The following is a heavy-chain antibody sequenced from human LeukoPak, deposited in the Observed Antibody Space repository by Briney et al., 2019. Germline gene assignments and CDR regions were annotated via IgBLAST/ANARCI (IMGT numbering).Heavy chain of an antibody. CDR3: ARDRALDY. Sequence: GGSLRLSCAASGFTFSRYWMNWVRQAPGKGLEWVAVISYDGSNKYYADSVKGRFTISRDNSKNTLYLQMNSLRAEDTAVYYCARDRALDYWGQGTLVTVSS. V-gene: IGHV3-30-3*01. CDR1: GFTFSRYW. J-gene: IGHJ4*02. CDR2: ISYDGSNK.